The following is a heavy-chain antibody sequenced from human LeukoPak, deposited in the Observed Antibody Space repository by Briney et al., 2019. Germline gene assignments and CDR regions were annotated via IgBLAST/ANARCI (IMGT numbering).Heavy chain of an antibody. V-gene: IGHV4-4*02. CDR3: ASSALAAEG. D-gene: IGHD6-13*01. J-gene: IGHJ4*02. CDR1: GFTFSSYW. CDR2: IYHSGST. Sequence: GSLRLSCAASGFTFSSYWMSWVRQPPGKGLEWIGEIYHSGSTNYNPSLKSRVTISVDKSKNQFSLKLSSVTAADTAVYYCASSALAAEGWGQGTLVTVSS.